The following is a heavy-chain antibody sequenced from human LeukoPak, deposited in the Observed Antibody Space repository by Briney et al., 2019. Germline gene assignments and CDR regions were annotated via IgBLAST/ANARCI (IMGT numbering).Heavy chain of an antibody. CDR3: AREKVVVAEYYMDV. D-gene: IGHD2-15*01. V-gene: IGHV3-21*01. Sequence: PGGSLRLSCAASGFTFSSYSMNWVRQAPGKGLEWVSSISRSSSYRYYADSVKGRFTISRDNAKNSLYLQMNSLRAEDTAVYYCAREKVVVAEYYMDVWDKGTTVTVSS. CDR1: GFTFSSYS. J-gene: IGHJ6*03. CDR2: ISRSSSYR.